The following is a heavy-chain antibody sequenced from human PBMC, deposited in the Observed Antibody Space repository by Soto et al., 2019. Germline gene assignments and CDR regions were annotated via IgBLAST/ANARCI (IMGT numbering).Heavy chain of an antibody. D-gene: IGHD1-26*01. Sequence: QVQLVQSGAELKKPGSSVNVSCAASGGTFKTYTINWVRQAPGQGLEWIGQIIPMYDSANYAQRFQGRVTIRADKSTNIAYMELSGLRSEDKALYYCATWRTYSGSYCFDYWGQGTLVSVSS. J-gene: IGHJ4*02. CDR2: IIPMYDSA. CDR3: ATWRTYSGSYCFDY. CDR1: GGTFKTYT. V-gene: IGHV1-69*06.